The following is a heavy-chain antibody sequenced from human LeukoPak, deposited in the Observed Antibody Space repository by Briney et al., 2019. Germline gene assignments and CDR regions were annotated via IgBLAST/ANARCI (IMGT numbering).Heavy chain of an antibody. CDR2: INWNGGST. D-gene: IGHD2-8*02. CDR3: ARTGGAVRFYYMDV. Sequence: GGSLRLSCAASGFTFDDYGMSWVRQAPGKGLEWVSGINWNGGSTGYADSVKGRFTISRDNAKNSLYLQMNSLRAEDTALYHCARTGGAVRFYYMDVWGKGTTVTISS. J-gene: IGHJ6*03. CDR1: GFTFDDYG. V-gene: IGHV3-20*01.